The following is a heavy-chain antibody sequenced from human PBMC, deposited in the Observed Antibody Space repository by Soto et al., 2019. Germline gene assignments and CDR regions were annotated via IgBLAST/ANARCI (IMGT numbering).Heavy chain of an antibody. CDR1: GYTFTSYG. CDR3: ARDPPLDYYGDCGRGDYFAY. V-gene: IGHV1-18*01. D-gene: IGHD4-17*01. J-gene: IGHJ4*02. Sequence: ASVKVSCKASGYTFTSYGISWVRQAPGQGLEWMGWISAYNGNTNYAQKLQGRVTMTTDTSTSTAYMELRSLRSDDTAVYYCARDPPLDYYGDCGRGDYFAYWSQGTLVPGSS. CDR2: ISAYNGNT.